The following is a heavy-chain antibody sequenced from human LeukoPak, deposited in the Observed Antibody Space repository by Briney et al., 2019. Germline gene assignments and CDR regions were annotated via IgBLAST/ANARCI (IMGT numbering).Heavy chain of an antibody. J-gene: IGHJ4*02. CDR1: GFTFSSYA. V-gene: IGHV3-30-3*01. CDR2: ISYDGSNK. D-gene: IGHD1-26*01. Sequence: GRSLRLSCAASGFTFSSYAMHWVRQAPAKGLEWVAVISYDGSNKYCADSVKGRFTISRDNSKNTLYLQMNSLRAEDTAVYYCAREWELDYWGQGTLVTVSS. CDR3: AREWELDY.